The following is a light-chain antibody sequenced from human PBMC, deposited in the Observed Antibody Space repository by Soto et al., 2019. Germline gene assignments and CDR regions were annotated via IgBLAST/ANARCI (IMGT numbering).Light chain of an antibody. CDR2: RAS. CDR1: QTISVS. Sequence: IQMTQSPSTLSASVGDTVTITCRASQTISVSLAWYQQKPGKAPKLLIYRASNLQSGVPSRFSGSGSGTEFTLTISSLQPDDFATYYCQQYNSYSYTFGQGTKVDIK. V-gene: IGKV1-5*03. J-gene: IGKJ2*01. CDR3: QQYNSYSYT.